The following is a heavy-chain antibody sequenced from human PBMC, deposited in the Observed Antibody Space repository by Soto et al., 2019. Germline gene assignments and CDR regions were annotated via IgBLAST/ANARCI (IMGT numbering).Heavy chain of an antibody. CDR1: GYTFTSYA. Sequence: QVQLAQSGAEVKKPGASVKVSCKASGYTFTSYAMHWVRQAPGQRLEWMGWINAGNGNTKYSQKFQGRVTITRDTSASTAYMELSSLRSEDTAVYYCARRQVAGTGVIDYWGQGTLVTVSS. D-gene: IGHD6-19*01. CDR2: INAGNGNT. V-gene: IGHV1-3*01. CDR3: ARRQVAGTGVIDY. J-gene: IGHJ4*02.